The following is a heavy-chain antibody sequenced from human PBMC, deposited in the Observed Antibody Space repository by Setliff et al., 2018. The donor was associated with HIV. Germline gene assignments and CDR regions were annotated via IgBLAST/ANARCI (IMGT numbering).Heavy chain of an antibody. J-gene: IGHJ6*02. CDR3: ARSRTSSGYYGVTGYGMDD. Sequence: SETLSLTCTVSGGSISSDYWSWIRQPPGKGLEWIGYIYYSGSTNYNPSLKSRVTISVATSKNQFSLKLNSVTTADTAVYYCARSRTSSGYYGVTGYGMDDWGQGTTVTVSS. D-gene: IGHD3-22*01. CDR2: IYYSGST. CDR1: GGSISSDY. V-gene: IGHV4-59*01.